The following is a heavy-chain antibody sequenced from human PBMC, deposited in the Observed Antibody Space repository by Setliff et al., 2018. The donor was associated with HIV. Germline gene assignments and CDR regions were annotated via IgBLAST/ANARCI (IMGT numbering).Heavy chain of an antibody. V-gene: IGHV1-69*05. J-gene: IGHJ3*02. CDR1: GDTFTTYV. Sequence: GASVKVSCKGSGDTFTTYVVSWVRQAPGQGLEWMGGRSPIFSTTNYAQKFQGRVTITTDGSTSRAYMELSSLRSEDTAVYYCAITSRGYSLQRGGAFDIWGQGTLVTVSS. CDR3: AITSRGYSLQRGGAFDI. CDR2: RSPIFSTT. D-gene: IGHD3-22*01.